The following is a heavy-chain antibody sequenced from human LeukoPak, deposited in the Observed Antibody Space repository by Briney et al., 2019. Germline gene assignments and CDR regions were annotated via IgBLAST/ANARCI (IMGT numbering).Heavy chain of an antibody. V-gene: IGHV1-18*01. CDR1: GYTFTSYG. J-gene: IGHJ4*02. D-gene: IGHD3-22*01. Sequence: ASVTVSCKASGYTFTSYGISWVRQAPGQGLEWMGWISAYNGNTNYAQKLQGRVTMTTDTSTSTAYMELRSLRSDDTAVYYCARDPSYDSSGYYSPDFDYWGQGTLVTVSS. CDR2: ISAYNGNT. CDR3: ARDPSYDSSGYYSPDFDY.